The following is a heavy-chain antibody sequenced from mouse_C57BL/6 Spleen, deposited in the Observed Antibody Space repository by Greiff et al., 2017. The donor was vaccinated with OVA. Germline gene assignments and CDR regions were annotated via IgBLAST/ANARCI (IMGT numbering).Heavy chain of an antibody. CDR1: GFTFSDAW. CDR2: IRNKANNHAT. V-gene: IGHV6-6*01. Sequence: DVMLVESGGGLVQPGGSMKLSCAASGFTFSDAWMDWVRQSPEKGLEWVAEIRNKANNHATYYAESVKGRFTISRDDSKSSVYLQMNSLRAEDTGIYYCTRLFTTVVATDYWGQGTSVTVSS. J-gene: IGHJ4*01. D-gene: IGHD1-1*01. CDR3: TRLFTTVVATDY.